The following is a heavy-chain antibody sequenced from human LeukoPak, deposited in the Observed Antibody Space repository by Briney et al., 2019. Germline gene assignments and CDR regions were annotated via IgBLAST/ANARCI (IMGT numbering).Heavy chain of an antibody. V-gene: IGHV3-30*02. CDR1: GFTFSSYG. Sequence: PGGSLRLSCAASGFTFSSYGMHWLRQAPGKGREGVAFIRYDGSNKYYADSVKGRFTISRDNSKNTLYLQMNSLRAEDRAVYYCAKDGDDSSGLFDYWGQGTLVTVSS. D-gene: IGHD3-22*01. CDR3: AKDGDDSSGLFDY. J-gene: IGHJ4*02. CDR2: IRYDGSNK.